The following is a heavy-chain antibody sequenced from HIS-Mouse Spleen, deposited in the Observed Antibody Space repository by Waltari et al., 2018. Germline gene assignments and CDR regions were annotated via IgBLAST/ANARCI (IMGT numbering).Heavy chain of an antibody. D-gene: IGHD7-27*01. Sequence: QVQLVQSGAAVKKPGSSVQVSCKASGGTFSRYPISWVRQAPGQALEWMGRIIPILGIANYAQKFQGRVTITADKSTSTAYMELSSLRSEDTAVYYCAREGTGDRFDYWGQGTLVTVSS. V-gene: IGHV1-69*04. CDR1: GGTFSRYP. J-gene: IGHJ4*02. CDR2: IIPILGIA. CDR3: AREGTGDRFDY.